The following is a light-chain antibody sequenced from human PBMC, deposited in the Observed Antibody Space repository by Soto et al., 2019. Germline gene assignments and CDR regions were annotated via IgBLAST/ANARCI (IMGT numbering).Light chain of an antibody. J-gene: IGKJ5*01. V-gene: IGKV3-15*01. CDR3: PQYNNWPPVT. CDR2: GAS. CDR1: QSVSSN. Sequence: EIVMMQSPATLSVSPGERVTLSCRASQSVSSNLAWYQQKSGQAPRLLIYGASTRATGIPARFSGSGSGTEFTLTISSLQSEDFAIYYCPQYNNWPPVTFGQGTRLEIK.